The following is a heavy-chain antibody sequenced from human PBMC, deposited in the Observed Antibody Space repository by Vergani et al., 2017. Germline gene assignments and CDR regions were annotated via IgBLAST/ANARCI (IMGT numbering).Heavy chain of an antibody. CDR2: IYHSGST. V-gene: IGHV4-30-2*01. Sequence: QLQLQESGSGLVKPSQTLSLTCAVSGGSISSGGYSWSWIRQPPGKGLEWIGYIYHSGSTYYNPSLKSRVTISVDRSKNQFSLKLSSVTAADTALYYCARTVLRYFDWPAPDYMDVWGKGTTVTVSS. CDR1: GGSISSGGYS. J-gene: IGHJ6*03. D-gene: IGHD3-9*01. CDR3: ARTVLRYFDWPAPDYMDV.